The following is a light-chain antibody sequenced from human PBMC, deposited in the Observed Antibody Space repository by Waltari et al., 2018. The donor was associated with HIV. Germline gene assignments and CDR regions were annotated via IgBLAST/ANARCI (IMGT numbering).Light chain of an antibody. J-gene: IGLJ3*02. CDR1: SSNIGSNI. CDR2: SNN. V-gene: IGLV1-44*01. Sequence: QSVLTQPPSASGTPGQRVSISCSGSSSNIGSNIVNWYQQLPGTAPKLLIYSNNQRPSGVPDRFSGSKSGTSASLAISGLQSEDEADYYCAAWDDSLNAWVFGG. CDR3: AAWDDSLNAWV.